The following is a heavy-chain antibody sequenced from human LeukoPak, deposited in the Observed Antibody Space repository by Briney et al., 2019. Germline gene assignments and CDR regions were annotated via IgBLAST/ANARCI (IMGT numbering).Heavy chain of an antibody. J-gene: IGHJ4*02. V-gene: IGHV3-74*01. D-gene: IGHD6-19*01. CDR2: INSDGSST. CDR1: GFTFSSYW. Sequence: GGSLRLSCAASGFTFSSYWMHWVRQAPGKGLVWVSRINSDGSSTSYADSVKGRFTISRDNSKNTLYLQMNSLRAEDTAVYYCARDRESGWDYFDYWGQGTLVTVSS. CDR3: ARDRESGWDYFDY.